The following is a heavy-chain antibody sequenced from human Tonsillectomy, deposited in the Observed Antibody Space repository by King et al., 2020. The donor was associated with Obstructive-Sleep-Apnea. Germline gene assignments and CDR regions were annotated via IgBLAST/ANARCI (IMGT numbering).Heavy chain of an antibody. J-gene: IGHJ3*02. CDR2: ISHSGST. D-gene: IGHD3-22*01. Sequence: VQLQESGPGLVKPSETLSLTCTVSGYSISSGYYWGWIRQPPGKGLEWIGSISHSGSTYYNPSLKSRVTISVDTSKNQFSLKLTYVTAADTAVYYCAREAENYYDSSGYSDAFDIWGQGTMVTVSS. V-gene: IGHV4-38-2*02. CDR1: GYSISSGYY. CDR3: AREAENYYDSSGYSDAFDI.